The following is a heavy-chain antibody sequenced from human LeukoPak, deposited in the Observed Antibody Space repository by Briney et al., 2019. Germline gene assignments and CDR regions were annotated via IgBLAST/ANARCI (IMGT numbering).Heavy chain of an antibody. D-gene: IGHD3-9*01. V-gene: IGHV1-69*05. CDR3: ARVAYDILTGPYYYYMDV. Sequence: SVKVSCKASGGTFSSYAISWVRQAPGQGLVWMGGIIPIFGTANYAQKFQGRVTITTDESTSTAYMELSSLRSEDTAVYYCARVAYDILTGPYYYYMDVWGKGTTVTVSS. J-gene: IGHJ6*03. CDR1: GGTFSSYA. CDR2: IIPIFGTA.